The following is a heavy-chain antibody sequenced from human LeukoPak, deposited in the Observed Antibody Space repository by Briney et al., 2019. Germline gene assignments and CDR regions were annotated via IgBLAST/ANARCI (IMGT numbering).Heavy chain of an antibody. CDR3: VKARGIQLWLPGDY. D-gene: IGHD5-18*01. CDR2: ISSNGGST. Sequence: PGGSLRLSCSASGFTFSRYAMHWVRQAPGKGLEYVSAISSNGGSTYYGDSVKGRFTISRDNSKNTLYLQMSSLRAGDTALYYCVKARGIQLWLPGDYWGQGTLVTVSS. CDR1: GFTFSRYA. V-gene: IGHV3-64D*09. J-gene: IGHJ4*02.